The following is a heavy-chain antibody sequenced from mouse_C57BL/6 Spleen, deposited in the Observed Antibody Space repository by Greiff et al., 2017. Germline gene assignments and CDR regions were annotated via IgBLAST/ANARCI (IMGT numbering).Heavy chain of an antibody. V-gene: IGHV1-26*01. D-gene: IGHD3-2*02. CDR3: ARQLRPYYFDY. CDR1: GYTFTDYY. Sequence: VQLKQSGPELVKPGASVKISCKASGYTFTDYYMNWVKQSHGKSLEWIGDINPNNGGTSYKQKFKGKATLTVDKSSSTAYMELRSLTSEDSAVYYCARQLRPYYFDYWGQGTTLTVSS. CDR2: INPNNGGT. J-gene: IGHJ2*01.